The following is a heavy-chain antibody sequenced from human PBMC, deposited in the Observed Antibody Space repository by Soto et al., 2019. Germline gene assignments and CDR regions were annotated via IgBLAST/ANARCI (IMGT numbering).Heavy chain of an antibody. CDR2: IDPSDGSA. Sequence: ASVKVSCKASGHSLSSYSIHWVRQAPGQGLEWMGVIDPSDGSATYAQKFQGRVSMTRDMSTSTVYMEMSRLTFEDTAVYFCGRALPRSPIFNPWGQGTQVTVSS. V-gene: IGHV1-46*01. J-gene: IGHJ5*02. CDR3: GRALPRSPIFNP. D-gene: IGHD3-9*01. CDR1: GHSLSSYS.